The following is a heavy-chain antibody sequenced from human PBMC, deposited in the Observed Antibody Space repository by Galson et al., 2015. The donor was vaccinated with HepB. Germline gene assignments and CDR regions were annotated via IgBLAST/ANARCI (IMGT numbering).Heavy chain of an antibody. D-gene: IGHD5-12*01. CDR3: ARNTPSSGYHGLHY. Sequence: SLRLSCAASGFTFSNYGMHWVRQAPGKGLEWVAYIRYDGSVKYYGDSVKGRFAISRDNSENTLYLQMNSLRAEDTAVHYCARNTPSSGYHGLHYGGQGTLVTVSS. CDR2: IRYDGSVK. J-gene: IGHJ4*02. V-gene: IGHV3-30*02. CDR1: GFTFSNYG.